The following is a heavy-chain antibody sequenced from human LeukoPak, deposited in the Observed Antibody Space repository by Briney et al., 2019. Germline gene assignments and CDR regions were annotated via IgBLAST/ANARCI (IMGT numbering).Heavy chain of an antibody. D-gene: IGHD6-19*01. Sequence: PSETLSLTCAVYGGSFSGYYWSWIRQPPGKGLEWIGEINHSGSTNYNPSLESRVTISVDTSKNQFSLKLSSVTAADTAVYYCARALGDSSGWYYFDYWGQGTLVTVSS. CDR2: INHSGST. CDR1: GGSFSGYY. V-gene: IGHV4-34*01. J-gene: IGHJ4*02. CDR3: ARALGDSSGWYYFDY.